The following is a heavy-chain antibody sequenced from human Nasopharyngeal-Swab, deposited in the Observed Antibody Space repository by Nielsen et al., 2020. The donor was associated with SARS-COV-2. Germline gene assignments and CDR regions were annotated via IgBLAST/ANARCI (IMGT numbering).Heavy chain of an antibody. CDR3: ATFAVRHTPGPQVDS. J-gene: IGHJ4*02. Sequence: GGSLRLSCAASGFTFSSYAMHWVRQAPGKGLEWVAVIWYDGKITYYAYSMKGRFTISRDNSRTTVYLEMNSLRADDTAVYYCATFAVRHTPGPQVDSWGQGTLVTVSS. D-gene: IGHD3-16*02. V-gene: IGHV3-33*01. CDR2: IWYDGKIT. CDR1: GFTFSSYA.